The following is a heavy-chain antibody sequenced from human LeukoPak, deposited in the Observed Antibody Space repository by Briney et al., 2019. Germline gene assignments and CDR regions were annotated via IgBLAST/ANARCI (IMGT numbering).Heavy chain of an antibody. J-gene: IGHJ5*02. CDR3: ARHLVYDYFWFDP. CDR1: GGSISSYY. CDR2: IYTSGST. D-gene: IGHD5/OR15-5a*01. V-gene: IGHV4-4*09. Sequence: SETLSLTCTVSGGSISSYYWSWIRQPPGKGLEWIGYIYTSGSTNYNPSLKSRVTIAVDTSKNQFSLKLSSVAAADTAVYYCARHLVYDYFWFDPWGQGTLVTVSS.